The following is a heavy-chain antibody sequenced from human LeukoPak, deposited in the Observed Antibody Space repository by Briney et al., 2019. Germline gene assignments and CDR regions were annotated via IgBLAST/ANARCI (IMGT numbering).Heavy chain of an antibody. CDR1: GGSISSYY. J-gene: IGHJ4*02. D-gene: IGHD1-26*01. CDR2: IYYSGST. Sequence: SESLSLTCTVSGGSISSYYWSWIRQPPGKGLGWIGYIYYSGSTNYNPSLKSRVTISVDTSKNQFSLKLSSVTAADTAVYYCARVVGATTRYFDYWGQGTLVTVSS. V-gene: IGHV4-59*01. CDR3: ARVVGATTRYFDY.